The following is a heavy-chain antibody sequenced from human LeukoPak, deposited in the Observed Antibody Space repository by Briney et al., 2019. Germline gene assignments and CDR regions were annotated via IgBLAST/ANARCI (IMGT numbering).Heavy chain of an antibody. V-gene: IGHV3-48*03. D-gene: IGHD1-26*01. CDR2: ISASGSTK. CDR3: ARATRGVGSNFDY. CDR1: GFTFSSYE. J-gene: IGHJ4*02. Sequence: GGSLRLSCAASGFTFSSYEMNWVRQAPGKGLEWVSYISASGSTKYYADSVKGRFTITRDNAKNSLYLQMNSLRAEDTAVYYCARATRGVGSNFDYWGQGTLVTVSS.